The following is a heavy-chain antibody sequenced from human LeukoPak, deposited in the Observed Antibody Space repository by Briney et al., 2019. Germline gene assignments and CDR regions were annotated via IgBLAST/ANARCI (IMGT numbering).Heavy chain of an antibody. CDR3: ARDLSYCGGDCFRGGFDY. D-gene: IGHD2-21*02. CDR1: GGTFSSYA. CDR2: IIPIFGTA. Sequence: SVKVSXKASGGTFSSYAISWVRQAPGQGLEWIGRIIPIFGTAHYAQKFQGRVTITTDESTSTAYMELSSLRSEDTAVYYCARDLSYCGGDCFRGGFDYWGQGTLVTVSS. J-gene: IGHJ4*02. V-gene: IGHV1-69*05.